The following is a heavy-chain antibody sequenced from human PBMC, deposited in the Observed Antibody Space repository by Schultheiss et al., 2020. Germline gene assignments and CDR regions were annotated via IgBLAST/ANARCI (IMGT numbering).Heavy chain of an antibody. CDR1: GGSISSSSYY. J-gene: IGHJ6*02. Sequence: SETLSLTCTVSGGSISSSSYYWGWIRQPPGKGLEWIGSIYYSGSTYYNPSLKSRVTISVDTSKNQFSLKLSSVTAADTAVYYCARDGVASSWYVGYYGMDVWGQGTTVTVSS. CDR3: ARDGVASSWYVGYYGMDV. D-gene: IGHD6-13*01. CDR2: IYYSGST. V-gene: IGHV4-39*02.